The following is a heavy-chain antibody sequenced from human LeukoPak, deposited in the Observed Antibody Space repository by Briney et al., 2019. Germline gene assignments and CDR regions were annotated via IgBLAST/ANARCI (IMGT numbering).Heavy chain of an antibody. D-gene: IGHD2-2*01. CDR2: IYYSGST. J-gene: IGHJ6*02. Sequence: SETLSLTCTVSGGSISSSSYYWGWIRQPPGKGLGWLGRIYYSGSTYYNPSLKSRVTISVDTSKNQFSLKLSSVTAADTAVYYCARHGVPAASEDYYYYGMDVWGQGTTVTVSS. CDR1: GGSISSSSYY. CDR3: ARHGVPAASEDYYYYGMDV. V-gene: IGHV4-39*01.